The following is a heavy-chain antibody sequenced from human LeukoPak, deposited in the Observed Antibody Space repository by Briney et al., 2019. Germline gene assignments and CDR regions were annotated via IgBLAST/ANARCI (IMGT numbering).Heavy chain of an antibody. V-gene: IGHV4-4*07. J-gene: IGHJ5*02. Sequence: SETLSLTCTVSGGSISSYYWSWIRQPAGKGLEWIGRIYSSGRINYNSSLKSRVTMSVDMSKNQFSLNLSSVTAADTAVYYCARDRGGIWFDPWGQGTLVTVSS. CDR3: ARDRGGIWFDP. CDR2: IYSSGRI. CDR1: GGSISSYY.